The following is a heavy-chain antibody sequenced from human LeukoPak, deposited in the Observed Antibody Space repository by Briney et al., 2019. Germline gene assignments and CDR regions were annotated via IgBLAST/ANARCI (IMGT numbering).Heavy chain of an antibody. CDR3: AKDRWGYSSGWFDY. V-gene: IGHV3-30*18. J-gene: IGHJ4*02. D-gene: IGHD6-19*01. Sequence: GGSLRLSCAASGFSFSDYNMHWVRQAPGKGLEWMAVISYNGINEYYADSVKGRFTISRDNSKNTLYLQMNSLRAEDTAVYYCAKDRWGYSSGWFDYWGQGTLVTVSS. CDR2: ISYNGINE. CDR1: GFSFSDYN.